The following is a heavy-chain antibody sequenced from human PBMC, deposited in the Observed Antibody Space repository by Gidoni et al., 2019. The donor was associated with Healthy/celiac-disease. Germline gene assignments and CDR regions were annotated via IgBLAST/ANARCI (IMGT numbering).Heavy chain of an antibody. CDR3: TTGVRGFGATPDFDY. CDR2: IKSKTDGGTT. D-gene: IGHD3-16*01. Sequence: EVQLVESGGGLVKPGGSLRLSCAASGVTFSNAWMSWVRQAPGKGLEWVGRIKSKTDGGTTDYAAPVKGRFTISRDDSKNTLYLQMNSLKTEDTAVYYCTTGVRGFGATPDFDYWGQGTLVTVSS. CDR1: GVTFSNAW. V-gene: IGHV3-15*01. J-gene: IGHJ4*02.